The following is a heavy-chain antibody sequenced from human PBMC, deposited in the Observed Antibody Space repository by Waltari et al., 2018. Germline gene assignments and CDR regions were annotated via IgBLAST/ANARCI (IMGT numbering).Heavy chain of an antibody. CDR1: GFTVSSNY. J-gene: IGHJ4*02. CDR2: IYSGGST. CDR3: ARNYYDSSGYYYVPDY. V-gene: IGHV3-53*01. D-gene: IGHD3-22*01. Sequence: EVQLVESGGGLIQPGGSLRLSCAASGFTVSSNYMSWVRQAPGKGLEGVSVIYSGGSTYYADSVKGRFTISRDNSKNTLYLQMNSLRAEDTAVYYCARNYYDSSGYYYVPDYWGQGTLVTVSS.